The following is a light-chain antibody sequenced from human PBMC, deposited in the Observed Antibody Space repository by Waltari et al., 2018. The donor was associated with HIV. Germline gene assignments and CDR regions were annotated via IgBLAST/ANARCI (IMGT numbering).Light chain of an antibody. CDR2: GAS. CDR3: QQYKKWPLT. J-gene: IGKJ5*01. V-gene: IGKV3D-15*01. CDR1: QNVSSN. Sequence: EIVMMQSPATLSVSPGERATLSCRPSQNVSSNVAWYQQKVGQAPRLLMFGASTGATGIPTRFSGSGSGTEFTLTISSLQSEDFAVYYCQQYKKWPLTFGQGTRLEIK.